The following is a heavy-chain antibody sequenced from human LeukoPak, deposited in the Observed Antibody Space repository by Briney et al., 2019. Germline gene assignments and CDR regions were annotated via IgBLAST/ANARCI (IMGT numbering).Heavy chain of an antibody. CDR3: ARDRKGSYYYYYGMDV. CDR2: INHSGST. V-gene: IGHV4-34*01. CDR1: GGSFSGDY. J-gene: IGHJ6*02. Sequence: PSETLSLTCAVYGGSFSGDYWSWLRQPPGKGLEWIGEINHSGSTNYNPSLKSRVTISVDTSKNQFSLKLSSVTAADTAVYYCARDRKGSYYYYYGMDVWGQGTTVTVSS.